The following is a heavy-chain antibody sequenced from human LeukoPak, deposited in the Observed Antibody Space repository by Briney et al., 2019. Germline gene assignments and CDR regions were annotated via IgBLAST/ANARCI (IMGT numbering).Heavy chain of an antibody. V-gene: IGHV3-23*01. D-gene: IGHD3-22*01. CDR1: GFTFSSYA. CDR2: ISGSGGST. Sequence: GGSLRLSCAASGFTFSSYAMSWVRQAPGKGLEWVSAISGSGGSTYYADSVKGRFTISRDNSKNTLYLQMNSLRAEDTAVYYCAKAGDYHDSSGYLKVRNYFDYWGQGTLVTVSP. J-gene: IGHJ4*02. CDR3: AKAGDYHDSSGYLKVRNYFDY.